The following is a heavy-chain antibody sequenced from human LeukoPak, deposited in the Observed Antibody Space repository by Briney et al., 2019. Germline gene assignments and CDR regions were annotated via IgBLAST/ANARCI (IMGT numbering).Heavy chain of an antibody. J-gene: IGHJ5*02. V-gene: IGHV4-30-2*01. D-gene: IGHD3-22*01. CDR3: ARSRNDYFDSSGHSYDWFDP. CDR2: VYHSGST. Sequence: PQTLSLTCAVSGGSISSGGSSWSWIRQPPGKGLEWIGYVYHSGSTYYNPSLKSRVIMSVDMSKNQFSLNLSSVTAADTAVYYCARSRNDYFDSSGHSYDWFDPWGQGTLVTVSS. CDR1: GGSISSGGSS.